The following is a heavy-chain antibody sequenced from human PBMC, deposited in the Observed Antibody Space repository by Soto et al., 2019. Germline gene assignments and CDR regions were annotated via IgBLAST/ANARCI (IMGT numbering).Heavy chain of an antibody. D-gene: IGHD5-12*01. CDR2: TYFRSKWYN. J-gene: IGHJ5*02. Sequence: SQTLSHTCAISGDRVSSNTASWNWIRQSPSRGLEWLGRTYFRSKWYNDYAVSVKSRIIINPDTSNNQSSLQLNSVTPEDTAVYFCAKGDNLGPKTGYAFDPWGQGIMVTVSS. V-gene: IGHV6-1*01. CDR1: GDRVSSNTAS. CDR3: AKGDNLGPKTGYAFDP.